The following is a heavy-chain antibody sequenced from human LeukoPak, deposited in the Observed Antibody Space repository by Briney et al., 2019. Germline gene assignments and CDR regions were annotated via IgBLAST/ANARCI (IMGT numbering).Heavy chain of an antibody. J-gene: IGHJ4*02. CDR1: GGSISSYY. Sequence: KPSETLSLTCTVSGGSISSYYWSWIRQPAGKGLEWIGRIYTSGSTNYNPSLKSRVTMSVDTSKNQFSLKLSSVTAADTAVYYCARERDDYVWGSYRYFDYWGQGTLVTVSS. CDR2: IYTSGST. D-gene: IGHD3-16*02. CDR3: ARERDDYVWGSYRYFDY. V-gene: IGHV4-4*07.